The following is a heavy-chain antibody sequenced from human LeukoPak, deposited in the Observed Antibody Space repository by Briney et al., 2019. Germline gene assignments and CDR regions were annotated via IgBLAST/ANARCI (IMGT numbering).Heavy chain of an antibody. J-gene: IGHJ3*02. V-gene: IGHV1-8*01. D-gene: IGHD3-9*01. Sequence: ASVKVSCKASGYTFTSYDTNWVRQAPGQGLEWMGWMNPNSGNTVYAQKFQGRVTMTRNTSTSTAYMELSSLRSEHTAVYYCARRYDILTDSAFDIWGQGTMVTVSS. CDR2: MNPNSGNT. CDR1: GYTFTSYD. CDR3: ARRYDILTDSAFDI.